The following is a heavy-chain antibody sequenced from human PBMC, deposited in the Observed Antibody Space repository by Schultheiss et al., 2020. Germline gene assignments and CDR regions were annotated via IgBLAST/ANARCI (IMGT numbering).Heavy chain of an antibody. CDR1: GGSISNYY. Sequence: SETLSLTCTVSGGSISNYYWSWIRQPAGKGLEWIGRIYTNGSTNYNPSLKSRVTMSVDTSKNQFSLKLSSVTAADTAVYYCARETGFYDILTGYRLVDWFDPWGKGTLVTVSS. CDR2: IYTNGST. D-gene: IGHD3-9*01. V-gene: IGHV4-4*07. J-gene: IGHJ5*02. CDR3: ARETGFYDILTGYRLVDWFDP.